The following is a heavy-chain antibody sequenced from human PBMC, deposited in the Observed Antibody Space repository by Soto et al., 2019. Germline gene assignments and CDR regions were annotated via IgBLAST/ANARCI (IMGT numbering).Heavy chain of an antibody. CDR2: MNPNSGNT. CDR1: GYTFTSYD. J-gene: IGHJ6*03. V-gene: IGHV1-8*01. D-gene: IGHD3-3*01. Sequence: ASVKVSCKASGYTFTSYDINWVRQATGQGLEWMGWMNPNSGNTGYAQKFQGRVTMTRNTSIGTAYMELSSLRSEDTAVYYCARGPYYDFWSGYYTNKFYYYMDVWGKGTTVTVSS. CDR3: ARGPYYDFWSGYYTNKFYYYMDV.